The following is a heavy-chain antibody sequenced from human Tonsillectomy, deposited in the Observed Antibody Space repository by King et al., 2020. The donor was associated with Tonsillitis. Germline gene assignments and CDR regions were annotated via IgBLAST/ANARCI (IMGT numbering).Heavy chain of an antibody. V-gene: IGHV3-30*01. J-gene: IGHJ6*02. CDR3: ARDVSTESEQEHSYGMDV. Sequence: QLVQSGGGVAQPGRSLRLSCAASGFIFGGFAMHWVRQAPGKGLQWVARISYDGNRKYYADSVQGRFTISRDNFKNMLYLQMDSLRPEDTATFYCARDVSTESEQEHSYGMDVWGQGSTVTVSS. D-gene: IGHD1/OR15-1a*01. CDR1: GFIFGGFA. CDR2: ISYDGNRK.